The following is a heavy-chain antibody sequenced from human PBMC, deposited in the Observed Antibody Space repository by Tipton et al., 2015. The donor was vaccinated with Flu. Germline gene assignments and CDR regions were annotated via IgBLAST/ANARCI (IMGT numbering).Heavy chain of an antibody. J-gene: IGHJ4*02. Sequence: GSLRLSCAASGFTFSSYSMNWVRQAPGKGLEWVSSISSSSSYTYYADSVKGRFTISRDNAKNSLYLQMNSLRAEDTAVYYCARGRRYGDYIFDYWGPGILVTVSS. CDR3: ARGRRYGDYIFDY. D-gene: IGHD4-17*01. CDR2: ISSSSSYT. V-gene: IGHV3-21*01. CDR1: GFTFSSYS.